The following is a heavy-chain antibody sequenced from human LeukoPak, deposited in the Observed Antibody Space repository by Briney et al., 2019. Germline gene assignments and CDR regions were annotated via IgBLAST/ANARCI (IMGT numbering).Heavy chain of an antibody. CDR3: ARDHSGYDLIQQQLVHYDYYYYMDV. CDR2: INPSGGST. D-gene: IGHD6-13*01. Sequence: ASVKVSCKASGYTFTSYYMHWVRQAPGQGLEWMGIINPSGGSTSYAQKFQGRVTITADESTSTAYMELSSLRSEDTAVYYCARDHSGYDLIQQQLVHYDYYYYMDVWGKGTTVTVSS. V-gene: IGHV1-46*01. CDR1: GYTFTSYY. J-gene: IGHJ6*03.